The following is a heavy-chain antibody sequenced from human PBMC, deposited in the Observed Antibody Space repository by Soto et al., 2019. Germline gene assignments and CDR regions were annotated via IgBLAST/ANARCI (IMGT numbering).Heavy chain of an antibody. J-gene: IGHJ5*02. D-gene: IGHD2-2*01. CDR2: ISAYNGNT. CDR3: ALVVPAAMSVDP. Sequence: ASVKVSCKASGYTFTSYGISWVRQAPGQGLEWMGWISAYNGNTNYAQKLQGRVTMTTDTSTSTAYMELRSLRSDDTAVYYCALVVPAAMSVDPWGQGTLVTVSS. V-gene: IGHV1-18*01. CDR1: GYTFTSYG.